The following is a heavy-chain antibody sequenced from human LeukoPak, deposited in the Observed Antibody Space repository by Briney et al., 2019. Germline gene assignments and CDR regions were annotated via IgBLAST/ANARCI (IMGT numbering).Heavy chain of an antibody. J-gene: IGHJ4*02. Sequence: GGSLRLSCAASGSTFSSYAMHWVRQAPGKGLEYVSAISSNGGSTYYANSVKGRFTISRDNSNNTLYLQMGSLRAEDMAVYYCARDYYDSSGPLGPAGYWGQGTLVTVSS. CDR1: GSTFSSYA. V-gene: IGHV3-64*01. CDR2: ISSNGGST. CDR3: ARDYYDSSGPLGPAGY. D-gene: IGHD3-22*01.